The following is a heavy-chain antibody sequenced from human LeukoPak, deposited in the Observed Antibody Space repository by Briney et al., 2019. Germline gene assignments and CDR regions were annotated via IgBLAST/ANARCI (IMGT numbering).Heavy chain of an antibody. CDR2: IYYSVTT. V-gene: IGHV4-30-4*01. J-gene: IGHJ6*02. Sequence: SETLSLTCTVSGASLRRGDYYWNWIRNPPERGLEWSGYIYYSVTTYYNPSLKNRVTISVDTSKNHFSLNLASVTPADTAVYYCASGHTGTTSFGLGVWGQGTAVSVSS. CDR1: GASLRRGDYY. CDR3: ASGHTGTTSFGLGV. D-gene: IGHD4-17*01.